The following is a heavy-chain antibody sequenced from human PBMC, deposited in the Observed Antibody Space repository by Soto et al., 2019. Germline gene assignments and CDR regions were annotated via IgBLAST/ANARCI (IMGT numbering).Heavy chain of an antibody. Sequence: SETRSLTCSVSGGSISTVGHYWTWIRQPPGKGLEWIGSIYHTGSTYYSKSLRSRLTMSVDTSKSQFSLRLSAVTAADTAVYYCARATGTLRSRNCDYWGQGSLVTVSS. D-gene: IGHD1-1*01. CDR1: GGSISTVGHY. CDR3: ARATGTLRSRNCDY. V-gene: IGHV4-31*03. CDR2: IYHTGST. J-gene: IGHJ4*02.